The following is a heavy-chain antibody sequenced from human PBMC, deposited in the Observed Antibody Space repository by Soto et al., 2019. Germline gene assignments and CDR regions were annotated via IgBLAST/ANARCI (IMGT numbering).Heavy chain of an antibody. CDR1: GYIFTSYL. D-gene: IGHD5-18*01. J-gene: IGHJ3*02. CDR2: IDPSDSYT. V-gene: IGHV5-10-1*01. Sequence: PGDALKISCKFSGYIFTSYLIIGGRQMPGKGLEWMGRIDPSDSYTNYSPSFQGHVTISADKSISTAYLQWSSLKASDTAMYYCARLPIRARYSDDLDIWGPGTMLNVSS. CDR3: ARLPIRARYSDDLDI.